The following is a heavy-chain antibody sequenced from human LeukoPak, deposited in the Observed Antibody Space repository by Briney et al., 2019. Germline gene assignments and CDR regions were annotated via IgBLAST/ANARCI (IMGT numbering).Heavy chain of an antibody. CDR1: GFTFSDHA. V-gene: IGHV3-23*01. J-gene: IGHJ4*02. D-gene: IGHD3-3*02. CDR2: INGNGGGS. CDR3: AKDLRPIYY. Sequence: GGSLRLSCAASGFTFSDHAMSWVRQAPAKGLEWVSSINGNGGGSYYIDSVKGRFTVSRDNSENALYLQMNNLRTEDTAVYYCAKDLRPIYYWGQGTLVTVSS.